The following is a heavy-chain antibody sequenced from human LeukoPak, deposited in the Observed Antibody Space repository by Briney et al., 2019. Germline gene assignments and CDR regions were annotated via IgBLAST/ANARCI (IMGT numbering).Heavy chain of an antibody. V-gene: IGHV3-53*01. J-gene: IGHJ6*02. CDR2: IYSGGST. CDR1: GFTVSSTY. CDR3: ARDRVTRGYSYGILLYGMDV. D-gene: IGHD5-18*01. Sequence: GGSLRLSCAASGFTVSSTYMTWVSQAPGKGLVWVSVIYSGGSTYYADSVKGRFTISRDNSKNTLYLQMNSLRAEDTAVYYCARDRVTRGYSYGILLYGMDVWGQGTTVTVSS.